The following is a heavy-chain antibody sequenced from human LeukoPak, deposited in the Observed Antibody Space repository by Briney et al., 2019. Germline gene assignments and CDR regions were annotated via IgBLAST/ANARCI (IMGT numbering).Heavy chain of an antibody. CDR1: GFTFDDYA. D-gene: IGHD6-13*01. Sequence: PGGSLRLSCAASGFTFDDYAMHWVRHAPGKGLEWVSGISWNSGSISYADSVKGRFTISRDNAKNSLYLQMNSLRAEDTALYYCAKDIDPQQPPTTGYYGMDVWGQGTTVTVSS. V-gene: IGHV3-9*01. CDR3: AKDIDPQQPPTTGYYGMDV. J-gene: IGHJ6*02. CDR2: ISWNSGSI.